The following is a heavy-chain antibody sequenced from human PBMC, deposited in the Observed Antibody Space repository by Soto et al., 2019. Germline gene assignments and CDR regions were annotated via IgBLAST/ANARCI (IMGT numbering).Heavy chain of an antibody. V-gene: IGHV4-59*01. D-gene: IGHD2-15*01. CDR3: ARVLGDCSGGSCYSGRFDP. CDR1: GGSITSFY. CDR2: IYYSGST. Sequence: QVQVQESGPGLVEPSETLSLTCTVSGGSITSFYWSWIRQPPGKGLEWIGYIYYSGSTNYNPSLKSRVTTSVDTSKNQFSLKLSSVTAADTAVYYCARVLGDCSGGSCYSGRFDPWGQGTLVTVSS. J-gene: IGHJ5*02.